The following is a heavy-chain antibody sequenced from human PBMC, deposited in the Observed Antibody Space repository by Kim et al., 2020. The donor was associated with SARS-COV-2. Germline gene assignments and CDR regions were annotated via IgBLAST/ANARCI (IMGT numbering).Heavy chain of an antibody. D-gene: IGHD2-2*01. CDR1: GYTFTSYY. Sequence: ASVKVSCKASGYTFTSYYMHWVRQAPGQGLEWMGIINPSGGSTSYAQKFQGRVTMTRDTSTSTVYMELSSLRSEDTAVYYCARDLIVVVPAAMGSDYYYYGRDVWGQGTTVTVSS. J-gene: IGHJ6*02. V-gene: IGHV1-46*01. CDR3: ARDLIVVVPAAMGSDYYYYGRDV. CDR2: INPSGGST.